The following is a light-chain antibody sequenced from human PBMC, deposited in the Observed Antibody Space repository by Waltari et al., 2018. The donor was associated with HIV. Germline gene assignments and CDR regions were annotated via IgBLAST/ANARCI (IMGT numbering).Light chain of an antibody. J-gene: IGLJ2*01. CDR2: HLD. CDR1: LGSVSKGYY. CDR3: VLFVRSGRV. Sequence: QTVVIQEPSLSVSPGKTIPLTCGVNLGSVSKGYYPRGNQLTPGQAPRSLLQHLDVRSSGVPDRFSGSIVRNKAALPITGAQPDDDSVYYCVLFVRSGRVFGGGTKLTVL. V-gene: IGLV8-61*01.